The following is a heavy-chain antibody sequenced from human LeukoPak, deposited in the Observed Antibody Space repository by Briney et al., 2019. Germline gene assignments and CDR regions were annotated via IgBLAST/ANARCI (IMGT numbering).Heavy chain of an antibody. Sequence: PGGSLRLSCAASGFTFSSYSMNWVRQAPGKGLEWVSSISSSSSYIYYADSVKVRFTISRDNAKNSLYLQMNSLRAEDTAVYYCARDLDDFWSGYTAGDWFDPWGQGTLVTVSS. D-gene: IGHD3-3*01. J-gene: IGHJ5*02. V-gene: IGHV3-21*01. CDR1: GFTFSSYS. CDR2: ISSSSSYI. CDR3: ARDLDDFWSGYTAGDWFDP.